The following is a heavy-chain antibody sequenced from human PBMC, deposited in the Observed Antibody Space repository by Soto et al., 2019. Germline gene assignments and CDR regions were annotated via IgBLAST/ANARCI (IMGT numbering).Heavy chain of an antibody. CDR2: INPNNGDT. Sequence: GGPVKVSCKASGYTFTGYYIHWVRQAPGQRLEWMGWINPNNGDTHYAQNFQGRVTVTRDTSTSTAYMDLKSLTFDDTAVYYCARHSGYDYVFDYWGQGALVTVSS. CDR3: ARHSGYDYVFDY. D-gene: IGHD5-12*01. V-gene: IGHV1-2*02. J-gene: IGHJ4*02. CDR1: GYTFTGYY.